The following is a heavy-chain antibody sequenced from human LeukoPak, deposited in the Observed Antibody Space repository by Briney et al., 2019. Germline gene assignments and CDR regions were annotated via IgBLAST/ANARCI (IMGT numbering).Heavy chain of an antibody. CDR1: GGSISSGGYS. V-gene: IGHV4-30-2*01. CDR3: ARGPLQNDY. CDR2: IYHSGST. D-gene: IGHD4-11*01. J-gene: IGHJ4*02. Sequence: SETLSLTCAVSGGSISSGGYSWSWIRQPPGKGLEWIGYIYHSGSTYYNPSLKSRVTISVDRSKNQFSLKLSSVTAADTAVYYCARGPLQNDYWGQGTLVTVSS.